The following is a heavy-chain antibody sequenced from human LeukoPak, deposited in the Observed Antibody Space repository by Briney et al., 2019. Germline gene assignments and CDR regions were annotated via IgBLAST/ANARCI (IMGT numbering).Heavy chain of an antibody. CDR3: AKDPTLRPAQSHDRFDP. V-gene: IGHV1-18*01. D-gene: IGHD1-1*01. CDR1: GYTFTSFG. Sequence: ASVKVSCKASGYTFTSFGISWVRQAPGLGLEWMGWISAYNGNTNYAQKFQGRVTMTTDTSTNTAYMELRSLRSDDTAVYYCAKDPTLRPAQSHDRFDPWGQGTLVTVSS. CDR2: ISAYNGNT. J-gene: IGHJ5*02.